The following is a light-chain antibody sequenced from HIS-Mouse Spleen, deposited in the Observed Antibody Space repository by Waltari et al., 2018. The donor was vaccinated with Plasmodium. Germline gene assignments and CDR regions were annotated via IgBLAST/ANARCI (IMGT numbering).Light chain of an antibody. V-gene: IGLV3-10*01. CDR3: YSTDSSGNHRV. Sequence: SYDLTQPPSVSVSPGQTARITCSGVALPNNYASWYQQKSGQAPVLVIYEDSKRPPGIPERFSGSSSGTMATLTISGAQVEDEADYYCYSTDSSGNHRVFGGGTKLTVL. J-gene: IGLJ3*02. CDR2: EDS. CDR1: ALPNNY.